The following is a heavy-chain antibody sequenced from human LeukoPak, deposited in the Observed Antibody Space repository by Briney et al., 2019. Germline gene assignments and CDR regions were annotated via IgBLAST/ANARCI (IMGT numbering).Heavy chain of an antibody. V-gene: IGHV1-18*01. J-gene: IGHJ4*02. D-gene: IGHD3-22*01. CDR2: ISAYDGNT. CDR1: GYTFTSYG. Sequence: GASVKVSCKASGYTFTSYGISWVRQAPGQGLEWMGWISAYDGNTNYAQKLQGRVTMTTDTSTSTAYMELRSLRSDDTAVYYCARGRDSSGYYFPLGYWGQGTLVTVSS. CDR3: ARGRDSSGYYFPLGY.